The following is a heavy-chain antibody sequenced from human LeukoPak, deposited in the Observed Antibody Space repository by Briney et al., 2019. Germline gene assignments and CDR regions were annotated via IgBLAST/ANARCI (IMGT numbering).Heavy chain of an antibody. Sequence: GASVKVSCKASGYTFTSYAMHWVRQAPGQRLEWMGWINAGNGNTKYSQKFQGRVTITRDTSASTAYMELSSLRSEDTAVYYCARELAGPADIQLWPTYYFDYWGQGTLVTVSS. D-gene: IGHD5-18*01. CDR1: GYTFTSYA. J-gene: IGHJ4*02. CDR3: ARELAGPADIQLWPTYYFDY. V-gene: IGHV1-3*01. CDR2: INAGNGNT.